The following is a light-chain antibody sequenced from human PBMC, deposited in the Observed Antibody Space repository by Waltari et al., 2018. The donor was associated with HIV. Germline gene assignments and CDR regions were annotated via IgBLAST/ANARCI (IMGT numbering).Light chain of an antibody. Sequence: QSALTQSASVSGSPGQSITISCTGTSSDVGRYNLVSCYQHHTGKAPKLMIYEVNKRPSGVSNRFSGTKSGNTASLTISGLQAEDEADYYCCSYAGSSTSVVFGGGTKLTVL. CDR1: SSDVGRYNL. V-gene: IGLV2-23*02. J-gene: IGLJ2*01. CDR2: EVN. CDR3: CSYAGSSTSVV.